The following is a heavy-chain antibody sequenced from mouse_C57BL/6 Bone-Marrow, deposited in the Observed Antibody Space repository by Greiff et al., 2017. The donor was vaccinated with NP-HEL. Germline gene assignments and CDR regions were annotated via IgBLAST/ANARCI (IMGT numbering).Heavy chain of an antibody. D-gene: IGHD1-1*01. Sequence: EVQLQQSGAELVRPGASVKLSCTASGFNIKDDYMHWVKQRPEQGLEWIGWIDPENGDTEYASKFQGKATITADTSSNTAYLQLSSLTSEDTAVYYCTPVITTVVAEAYWGQGTLVTVSA. CDR2: IDPENGDT. J-gene: IGHJ3*01. CDR1: GFNIKDDY. V-gene: IGHV14-4*01. CDR3: TPVITTVVAEAY.